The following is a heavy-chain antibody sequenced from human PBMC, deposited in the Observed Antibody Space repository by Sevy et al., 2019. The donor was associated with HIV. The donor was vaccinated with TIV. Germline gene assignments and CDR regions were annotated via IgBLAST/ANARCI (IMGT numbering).Heavy chain of an antibody. J-gene: IGHJ6*02. Sequence: GGSLRLSCAASGFTFSSYSMNWVRQAPGKGLEWVSYISSSSSTIYYADSVKGRFTISRDNAKNSLYLQMNSLRAEDTDVYYCASLFYDFWSGYYTGYYYYGMDVWGQRTTVTVSS. CDR2: ISSSSSTI. CDR1: GFTFSSYS. CDR3: ASLFYDFWSGYYTGYYYYGMDV. D-gene: IGHD3-3*01. V-gene: IGHV3-48*01.